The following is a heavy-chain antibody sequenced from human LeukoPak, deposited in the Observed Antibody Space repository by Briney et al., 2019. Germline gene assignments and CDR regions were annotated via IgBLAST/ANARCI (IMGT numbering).Heavy chain of an antibody. D-gene: IGHD3-3*01. CDR3: ARVGDFWSGYYIHYYYGMDV. J-gene: IGHJ6*02. Sequence: ASVKVSCKASGYTFTGYYMHWVRQAPGQGLEWMGRINPNSGGTNYAQKFQGRVTMTRDTSISTAYMELSRLRSDDTAVHYCARVGDFWSGYYIHYYYGMDVWGQGTTVTVSS. V-gene: IGHV1-2*06. CDR1: GYTFTGYY. CDR2: INPNSGGT.